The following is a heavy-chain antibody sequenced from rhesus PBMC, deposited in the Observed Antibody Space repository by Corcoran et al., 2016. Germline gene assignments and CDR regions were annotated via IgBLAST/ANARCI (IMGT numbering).Heavy chain of an antibody. CDR3: ARESGSGYFDY. D-gene: IGHD2-33*01. CDR1: GFTFDDYD. Sequence: EVQLVESGGGVVQPGGSLRLSCAASGFTFDDYDMHWVRQAPGKGLEWVSGISWSGGSTYYADSVKGQFTISRDNAKNSLYLQMGSLRAEDTALYYCARESGSGYFDYWGQGVLVTVSS. J-gene: IGHJ4*01. V-gene: IGHV3-201*01. CDR2: ISWSGGST.